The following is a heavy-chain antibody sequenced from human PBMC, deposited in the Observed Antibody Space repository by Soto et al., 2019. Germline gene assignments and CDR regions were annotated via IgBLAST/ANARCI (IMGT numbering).Heavy chain of an antibody. V-gene: IGHV1-8*01. CDR1: GYTFTSYD. Sequence: QVQLVQSGAEVKKPGASVKVSCKASGYTFTSYDINWVRQATGQGLEWMGWMNPNSGNTGYAQKFQGRVTMNRNTSISTAYMELSSLRSEDTAVYYCAREDTIFGVVVDYYYYYGMDVWGQGTTVTVSS. J-gene: IGHJ6*02. D-gene: IGHD3-3*01. CDR2: MNPNSGNT. CDR3: AREDTIFGVVVDYYYYYGMDV.